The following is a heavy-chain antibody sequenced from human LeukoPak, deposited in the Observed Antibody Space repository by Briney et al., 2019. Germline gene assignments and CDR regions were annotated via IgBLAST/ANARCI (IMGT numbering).Heavy chain of an antibody. V-gene: IGHV3-74*01. Sequence: GGSLRLSCAASGFTFSYYSMNWVRQAPGKGLVWVSRINSDGSSTSYADSVKGRFTISRDNAKNTLYLQMNSLRAEDTAVYYCATGSRPRSYYFDYWGQGTLVTVSS. CDR2: INSDGSST. D-gene: IGHD3-3*01. CDR1: GFTFSYYS. J-gene: IGHJ4*02. CDR3: ATGSRPRSYYFDY.